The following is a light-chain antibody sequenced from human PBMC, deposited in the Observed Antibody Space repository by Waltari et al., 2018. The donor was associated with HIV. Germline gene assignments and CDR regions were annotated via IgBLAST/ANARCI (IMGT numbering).Light chain of an antibody. CDR3: QSADSSGTVV. V-gene: IGLV3-25*03. CDR2: KDN. Sequence: SYELTQPPSVSVSPGQTARITCSGDALPNQYAYWYKQKPGQAPGLVIYKDNERPSGIPERISGSSSGTTVTLTISGVQAEDEADYYCQSADSSGTVVFGGGTKLTVL. J-gene: IGLJ2*01. CDR1: ALPNQY.